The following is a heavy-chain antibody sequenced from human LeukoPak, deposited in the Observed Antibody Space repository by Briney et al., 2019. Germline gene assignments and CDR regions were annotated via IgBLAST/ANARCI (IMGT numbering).Heavy chain of an antibody. J-gene: IGHJ4*02. Sequence: GGSLRHPRAASWFSVRYNYMSWVGPAPGKGLEGVSVIYSRGATYYADSVKGRFTISRDNSKNTLYLQMNSLRVEDTAVYYCAARNYWGQGTLVTVSS. CDR2: IYSRGAT. V-gene: IGHV3-53*01. CDR1: WFSVRYNY. CDR3: AARNY. D-gene: IGHD1-14*01.